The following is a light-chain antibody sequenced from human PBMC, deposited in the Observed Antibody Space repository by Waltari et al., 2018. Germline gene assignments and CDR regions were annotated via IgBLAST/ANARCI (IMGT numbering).Light chain of an antibody. Sequence: ENVLTQSPGTLSLSPGERATLSCRASQSLGRNFLAWFQQKPGQAPRLLLFGASNRAPAIPDRFSGGGSGTDFTLTINRLDPEDFAVYYCHQYDDSPFTFGQGTKLEI. CDR2: GAS. V-gene: IGKV3-20*01. CDR3: HQYDDSPFT. CDR1: QSLGRNF. J-gene: IGKJ2*01.